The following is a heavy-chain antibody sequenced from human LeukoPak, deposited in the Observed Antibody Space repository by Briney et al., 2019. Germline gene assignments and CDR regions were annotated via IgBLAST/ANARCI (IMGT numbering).Heavy chain of an antibody. CDR3: ARVATMVRVPLDALDI. CDR2: ISRSGSTR. V-gene: IGHV3-48*03. D-gene: IGHD3-10*01. Sequence: GGSLRLSCSASGFTFGDYAMGWVRQAPGKGLEWVSYISRSGSTRYYADSVKGRFTISRDNAKNSLYLQMNSLRAEDTAVYYCARVATMVRVPLDALDIWGQGTMVSVSS. CDR1: GFTFGDYA. J-gene: IGHJ3*02.